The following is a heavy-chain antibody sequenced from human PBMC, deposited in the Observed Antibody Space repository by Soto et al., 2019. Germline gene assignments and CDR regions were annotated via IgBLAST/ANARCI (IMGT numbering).Heavy chain of an antibody. Sequence: QVQLVQSGAEVKKPGASVKVSCKASGYTFTTYYIHCVRQAPGQGLEWMGIIHPSGGSTSYAQKWQGRVTMTRDSATSTVYMELSSLRADATAVYDRASDPDPTSAASKEGPFASGGEGTVATV. J-gene: IGHJ5*02. CDR1: GYTFTTYY. CDR3: ASDPDPTSAASKEGPFAS. D-gene: IGHD2-2*01. CDR2: IHPSGGST. V-gene: IGHV1-46*04.